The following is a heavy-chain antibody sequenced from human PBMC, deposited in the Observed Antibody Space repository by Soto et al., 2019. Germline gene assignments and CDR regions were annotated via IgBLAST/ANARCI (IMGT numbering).Heavy chain of an antibody. Sequence: QVQLVESGGGVVQPGRSLRLSCAASGFTFSSYGMHWVRQAPGKGLDWVAVISYDGSNKYYADSVKGRFTISRDNSKNTLYLQMNSLRAEDTAVYYCAKEPYYYDSSGYFDYWGQGTLVTVSS. CDR3: AKEPYYYDSSGYFDY. V-gene: IGHV3-30*18. CDR2: ISYDGSNK. CDR1: GFTFSSYG. J-gene: IGHJ4*02. D-gene: IGHD3-22*01.